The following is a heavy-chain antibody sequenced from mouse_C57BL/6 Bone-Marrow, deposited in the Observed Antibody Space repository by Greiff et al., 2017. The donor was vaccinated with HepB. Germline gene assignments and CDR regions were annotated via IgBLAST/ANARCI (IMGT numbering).Heavy chain of an antibody. CDR1: GFTFSSYT. CDR2: ISGGGGNT. V-gene: IGHV5-9*01. D-gene: IGHD2-1*01. J-gene: IGHJ3*01. Sequence: EVQRVESGGGLVKPGGSLKLSCAASGFTFSSYTMSWVRQTPEKRLEWVATISGGGGNTYYPDSVKGRFTISRDNAKNTLYLQMSSLRSEDTALYYCARGIYGNGDWFAYWGQGTLVTVSA. CDR3: ARGIYGNGDWFAY.